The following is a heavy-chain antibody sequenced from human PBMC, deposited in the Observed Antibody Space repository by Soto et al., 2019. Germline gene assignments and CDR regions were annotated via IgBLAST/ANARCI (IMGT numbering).Heavy chain of an antibody. CDR3: ARDRLAYCGGDCSNPMDY. V-gene: IGHV1-18*01. Sequence: QVQLVQSGAEVKKPGASVKVSCKASGYTFTSYGISWVRQAPGQGLEWMGWISDYNGNTNYAQKLQGIVTMTTDTSTSTDYMELRSLRSDDTAVYYCARDRLAYCGGDCSNPMDYWGQGTLVTVSS. D-gene: IGHD2-21*02. CDR1: GYTFTSYG. J-gene: IGHJ4*02. CDR2: ISDYNGNT.